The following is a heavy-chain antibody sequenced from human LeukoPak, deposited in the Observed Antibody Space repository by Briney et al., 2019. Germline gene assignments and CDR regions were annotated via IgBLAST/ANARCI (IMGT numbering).Heavy chain of an antibody. V-gene: IGHV3-33*06. CDR1: GFTFNTYS. CDR2: VYYDGTKN. Sequence: GGSLRLSCAASGFTFNTYSMHWVRQAPGKGLEWVAVVYYDGTKNFYGDSVKGRFTLSRDNSKNTLWLQMNGLRAEDTAMYYCAKEGWITIFGVVTPAGVDYWGQGNLVTVSS. J-gene: IGHJ4*02. CDR3: AKEGWITIFGVVTPAGVDY. D-gene: IGHD3-3*01.